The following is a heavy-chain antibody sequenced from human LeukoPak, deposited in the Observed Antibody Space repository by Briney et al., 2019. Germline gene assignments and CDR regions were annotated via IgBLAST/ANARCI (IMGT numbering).Heavy chain of an antibody. CDR2: ISGGGAGT. CDR1: GFTFSSYA. V-gene: IGHV3-23*01. D-gene: IGHD1-14*01. CDR3: AKDFVRYNIQFDY. J-gene: IGHJ4*02. Sequence: QPGGSLRLSCAASGFTFSSYAMSWVRQAPGKGLEWVSSISGGGAGTYYADSVRGRFTISRDNSKNTLYLQMDSLRAEDTALYYCAKDFVRYNIQFDYWGQGALVTVSS.